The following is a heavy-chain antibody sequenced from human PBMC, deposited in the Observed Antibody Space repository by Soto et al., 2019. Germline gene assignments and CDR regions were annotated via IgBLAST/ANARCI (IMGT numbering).Heavy chain of an antibody. Sequence: GGSLRFSCAASGFTFSDYYMSWIRQAPGKGLEWVSDISSSSSYINYADSVKGRFTISRDNAKNSLYLQMNSLRAEDTAVYYCVRWITMTPESYYFTMDVWGLGTTVTVSS. J-gene: IGHJ6*02. CDR3: VRWITMTPESYYFTMDV. CDR2: ISSSSSYI. D-gene: IGHD3-3*01. V-gene: IGHV3-11*06. CDR1: GFTFSDYY.